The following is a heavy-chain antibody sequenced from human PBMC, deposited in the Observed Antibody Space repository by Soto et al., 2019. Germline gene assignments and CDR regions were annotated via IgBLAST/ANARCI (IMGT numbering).Heavy chain of an antibody. CDR2: IGTAGDT. V-gene: IGHV3-13*01. CDR3: TRVPPAPRSSCYSGAWDHWYFDL. Sequence: EVQLVESGGGLVQPGGSLRLSCAASGFTFSSYDMHWVRQATGKGLEWVSAIGTAGDTYYPGSVKGRFTISRENAKYSLYLQMNSLRAGDTAVYYGTRVPPAPRSSCYSGAWDHWYFDLWGRGTLVTVAS. CDR1: GFTFSSYD. J-gene: IGHJ2*01. D-gene: IGHD2-2*01.